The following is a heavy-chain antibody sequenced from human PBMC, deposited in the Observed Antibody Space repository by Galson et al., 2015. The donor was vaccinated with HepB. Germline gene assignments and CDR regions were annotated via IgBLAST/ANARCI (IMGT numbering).Heavy chain of an antibody. Sequence: TLSLTCTVSGGSISSGGYYYTWIRQHPGKGLEWIGNIYYSGYSHYNPSLKSRVTISVDTSKNQFPLKLSSVTAADTAVYYCARNRARYLDFDAWGLGTLVTASS. V-gene: IGHV4-31*03. D-gene: IGHD1-1*01. J-gene: IGHJ4*02. CDR1: GGSISSGGYY. CDR2: IYYSGYS. CDR3: ARNRARYLDFDA.